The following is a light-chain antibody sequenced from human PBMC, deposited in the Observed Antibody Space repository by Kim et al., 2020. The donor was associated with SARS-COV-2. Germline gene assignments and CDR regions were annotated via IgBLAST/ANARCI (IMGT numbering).Light chain of an antibody. Sequence: DIQMTQSPSTLSASVGDRVTITCRASQSINIWLAWYQQKPGKAPSLLIYDASVVESGAPSRFSGSGSGTEFTLTISSLQPDDFATYYCQEYKSDTWTFGQGTKVDIK. CDR2: DAS. CDR1: QSINIW. CDR3: QEYKSDTWT. J-gene: IGKJ1*01. V-gene: IGKV1-5*01.